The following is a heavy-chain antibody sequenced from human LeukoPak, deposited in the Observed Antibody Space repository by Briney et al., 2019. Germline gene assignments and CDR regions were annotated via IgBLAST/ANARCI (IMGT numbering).Heavy chain of an antibody. J-gene: IGHJ2*01. CDR1: VGSFSGYY. CDR2: INHSGST. D-gene: IGHD5-24*01. CDR3: ARGRRDGYSGPWYFDL. Sequence: SETLSLTCAVFVGSFSGYYWTWIRQPPGKGLEWIGEINHSGSTNYNPSLKSRVTISVDTSKNQFSLKLSSVTAADTAVYYCARGRRDGYSGPWYFDLWGRGTLVTVSS. V-gene: IGHV4-34*01.